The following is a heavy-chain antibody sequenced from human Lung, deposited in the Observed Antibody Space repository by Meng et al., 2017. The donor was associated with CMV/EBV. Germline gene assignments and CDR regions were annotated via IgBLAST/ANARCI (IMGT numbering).Heavy chain of an antibody. D-gene: IGHD6-6*01. J-gene: IGHJ5*02. V-gene: IGHV5-51*01. CDR1: GYSFTSYW. CDR2: IYPGDSDT. Sequence: KVSXKGSGYSFTSYWIGWVRQMPGKGLEWMGIIYPGDSDTRYSPSFQGQVTISADKSISTAYLQWSSLKASDTAMYYCARGVYSSSSNWFDPWGQGNXVNGAS. CDR3: ARGVYSSSSNWFDP.